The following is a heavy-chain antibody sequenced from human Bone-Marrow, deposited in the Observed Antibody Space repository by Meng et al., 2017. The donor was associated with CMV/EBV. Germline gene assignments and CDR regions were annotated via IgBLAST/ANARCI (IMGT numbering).Heavy chain of an antibody. CDR2: ISYDGSNK. J-gene: IGHJ4*02. Sequence: QVQLVESGGGVVQPGRSLRLSCAASGFTFSSYGMHWVRQAPGKGLEWVAVISYDGSNKYYADSVKGRFTISRDNSKNTLYLQMNSLRAEDTAVYYCAKDRGSSWYYWGQGTLVTV. CDR3: AKDRGSSWYY. CDR1: GFTFSSYG. D-gene: IGHD6-13*01. V-gene: IGHV3-30*18.